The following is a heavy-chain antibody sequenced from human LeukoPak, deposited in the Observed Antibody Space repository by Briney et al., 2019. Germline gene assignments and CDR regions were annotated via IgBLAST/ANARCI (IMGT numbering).Heavy chain of an antibody. Sequence: GGSLRLSCAASGYTFSSYAMSWVRQAPGEGLEWVSAISGSGGSTYYADSVKGRFTISRDNSKNTLYLQMNSLRAEDTAVYYCAKDPSSSSGSNYWGQGTLVTVSS. CDR1: GYTFSSYA. V-gene: IGHV3-23*01. D-gene: IGHD6-6*01. CDR2: ISGSGGST. J-gene: IGHJ4*02. CDR3: AKDPSSSSGSNY.